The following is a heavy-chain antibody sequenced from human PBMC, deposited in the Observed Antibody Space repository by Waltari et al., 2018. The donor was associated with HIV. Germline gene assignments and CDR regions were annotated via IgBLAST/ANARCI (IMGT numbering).Heavy chain of an antibody. CDR3: ARGRRGSGWYNWFDP. CDR1: GGSFSGYY. J-gene: IGHJ5*02. V-gene: IGHV4-34*01. D-gene: IGHD6-19*01. Sequence: QVQLQQWGAGLLKPSETLSLTCAVYGGSFSGYYWSWIRQPPGKGLEWIGEINHSGSTNYNPSLKSRVTISVDTSKNQFSLKLSSVTAADTAVYYCARGRRGSGWYNWFDPWGQGTLVTVSS. CDR2: INHSGST.